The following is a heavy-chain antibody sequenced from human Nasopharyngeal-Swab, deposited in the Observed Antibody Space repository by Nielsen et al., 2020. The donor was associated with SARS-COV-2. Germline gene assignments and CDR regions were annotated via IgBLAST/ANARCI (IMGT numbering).Heavy chain of an antibody. V-gene: IGHV3-74*01. CDR1: GFTFSAYW. CDR2: INSDGSNT. D-gene: IGHD3-16*01. J-gene: IGHJ6*02. Sequence: GESLKISCTASGFTFSAYWMYWVRQAPGKGLVWVSRINSDGSNTAYADSVKGRFSISRDNAKNTVYLQMNGLRVEDTAVYYCVVAYYVWGSSRGMDVWGQGTTVTVSS. CDR3: VVAYYVWGSSRGMDV.